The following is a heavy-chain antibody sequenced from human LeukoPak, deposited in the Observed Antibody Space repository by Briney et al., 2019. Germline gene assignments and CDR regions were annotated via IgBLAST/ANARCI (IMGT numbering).Heavy chain of an antibody. D-gene: IGHD3-9*01. CDR1: GFIFSSYV. CDR2: ISVAGATT. Sequence: GGSLRLSCVSSGFIFSSYVMSWVRQAPGKGLEWVSSISVAGATTDYADPVKGRFTISRDNSKNTLYLQMNSLRAEDTAVYYCAKSMDILTGYLWSLDYWGQGTLVTVSS. V-gene: IGHV3-23*01. CDR3: AKSMDILTGYLWSLDY. J-gene: IGHJ4*02.